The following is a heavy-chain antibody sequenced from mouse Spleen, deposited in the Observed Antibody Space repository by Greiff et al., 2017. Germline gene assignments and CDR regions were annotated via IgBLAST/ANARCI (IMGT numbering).Heavy chain of an antibody. D-gene: IGHD2-3*01. V-gene: IGHV1-26*01. Sequence: EVQLQQSGPELVKPGASVKISCKASGYTFTDYYMNWVKQSHGKSLEWIGDINPNNGGTSYNQKFKGKATLTVDKSSSTAYMELRSLTSEDSAVYYCARYDGYYEKVWFAYWGQGTLVTVSA. CDR1: GYTFTDYY. CDR3: ARYDGYYEKVWFAY. J-gene: IGHJ3*01. CDR2: INPNNGGT.